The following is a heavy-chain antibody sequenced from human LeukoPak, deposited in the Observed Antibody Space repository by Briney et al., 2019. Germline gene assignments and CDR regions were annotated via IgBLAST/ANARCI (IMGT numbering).Heavy chain of an antibody. CDR1: GFPFSRHG. CDR2: ILYDGSNK. J-gene: IGHJ4*02. CDR3: GKDMARIYYYGAGEIAW. V-gene: IGHV3-30*18. Sequence: PGGSLRLSCAPSGFPFSRHGMHWVPQVPGKGLEWLAVILYDGSNKAYADSVKGRFTLSRDNSNNTLYLRIKSLRAADTAVYYCGKDMARIYYYGAGEIAWGGQRSLVTVSS. D-gene: IGHD3-10*01.